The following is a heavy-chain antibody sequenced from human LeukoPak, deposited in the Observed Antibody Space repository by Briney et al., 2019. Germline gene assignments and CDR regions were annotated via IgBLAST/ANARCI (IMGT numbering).Heavy chain of an antibody. V-gene: IGHV3-23*01. J-gene: IGHJ3*02. CDR3: AKDLTRVVPGDDAFDI. CDR2: ISGSGGST. Sequence: PGGSLRLSCAASGFXFTSYAISWVRQAPGKGLEWDSAISGSGGSTYYADSVKGRFTISRDNSKNTLYLQMNSLRAEDTAVYYCAKDLTRVVPGDDAFDIWGQGTMVTVSS. D-gene: IGHD2-2*01. CDR1: GFXFTSYA.